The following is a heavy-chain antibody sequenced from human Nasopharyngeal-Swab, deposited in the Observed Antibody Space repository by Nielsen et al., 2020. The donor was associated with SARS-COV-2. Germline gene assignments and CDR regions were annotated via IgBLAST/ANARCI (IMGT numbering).Heavy chain of an antibody. J-gene: IGHJ6*02. Sequence: DPEDGETIYAQKFQGRVTMTEDTSTDTAYMELSSLRSEDTAVYYCATGAAVAGTPISYYYYYGMDVWGQGTTVTVSS. V-gene: IGHV1-24*01. D-gene: IGHD6-19*01. CDR3: ATGAAVAGTPISYYYYYGMDV. CDR2: DPEDGET.